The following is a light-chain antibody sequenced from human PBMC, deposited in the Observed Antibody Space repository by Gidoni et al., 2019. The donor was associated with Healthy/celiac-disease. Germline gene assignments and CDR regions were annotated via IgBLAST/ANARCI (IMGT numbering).Light chain of an antibody. CDR2: RDR. Sequence: SYELTQPLSVSVALGQTARSTCGGNHSGSKNVHWYHQKPGHAPVLVIYRDRNRPSGIPERFSGSNSGNTATLTISRAQAGDEADYHCQVWDRSTAVFGGGTKLTVL. CDR3: QVWDRSTAV. CDR1: HSGSKN. J-gene: IGLJ2*01. V-gene: IGLV3-9*01.